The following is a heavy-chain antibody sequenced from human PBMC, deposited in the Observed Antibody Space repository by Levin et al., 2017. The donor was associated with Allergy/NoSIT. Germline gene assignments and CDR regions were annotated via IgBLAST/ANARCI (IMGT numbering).Heavy chain of an antibody. J-gene: IGHJ4*02. CDR3: AKDRSTGSFVLLDY. D-gene: IGHD3-9*01. V-gene: IGHV3-9*01. CDR1: GFTFDDYA. Sequence: PGGSLRLSCAASGFTFDDYAMHWVRQAPGKGLEWVSGISWNSGSIGYADSVKGRFTISRDNAKNSLYLQMNSLRAEDTALYYCAKDRSTGSFVLLDYWGQGTLVTVSS. CDR2: ISWNSGSI.